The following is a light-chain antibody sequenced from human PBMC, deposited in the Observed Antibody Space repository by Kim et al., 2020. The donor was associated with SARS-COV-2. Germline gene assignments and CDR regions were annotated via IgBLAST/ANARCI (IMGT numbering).Light chain of an antibody. CDR2: AAS. CDR1: QGISSY. V-gene: IGKV1-8*01. Sequence: SASPGDSVTITCRASQGISSYLAWYQQKPGKAPKLLIYAASTLQSGVPSRFSGSGSGTDFTLTISCLQSEDFATYYCQQYYSYPYTFGQGTKLEI. CDR3: QQYYSYPYT. J-gene: IGKJ2*01.